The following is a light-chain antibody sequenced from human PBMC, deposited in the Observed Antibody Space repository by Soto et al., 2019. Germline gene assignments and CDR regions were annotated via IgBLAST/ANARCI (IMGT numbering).Light chain of an antibody. J-gene: IGLJ1*01. Sequence: ALTQPASVSGSPGQSITISCTGTSSDVGSYNLVSWYQQHPGKAPKLMIYEVSKRPSGVSNRFSGSKSGNTASLTISGLQAEDEADYYCCSYAGSSTLNYVFGTGTKVTVL. CDR2: EVS. CDR1: SSDVGSYNL. CDR3: CSYAGSSTLNYV. V-gene: IGLV2-23*02.